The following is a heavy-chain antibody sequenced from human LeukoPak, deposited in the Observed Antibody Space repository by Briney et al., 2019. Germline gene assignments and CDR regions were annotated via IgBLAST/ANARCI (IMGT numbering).Heavy chain of an antibody. V-gene: IGHV6-1*01. Sequence: SQTLSLTCAISGDSVSSNSATWNWIRQSPSRGLEWLGRTYYRSKWYKYYAVSVKGRITINPGTSKNQFSPQLNSVTPEDTAVYYCARGPSYFQHWGQGTLVTVSS. J-gene: IGHJ1*01. CDR1: GDSVSSNSAT. CDR2: TYYRSKWYK. CDR3: ARGPSYFQH.